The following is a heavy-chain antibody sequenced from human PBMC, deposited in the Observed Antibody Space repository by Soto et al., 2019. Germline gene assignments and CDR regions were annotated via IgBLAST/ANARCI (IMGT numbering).Heavy chain of an antibody. D-gene: IGHD3-10*01. V-gene: IGHV1-69*13. CDR1: GGTFSSYA. CDR3: AREGGGSGYLFAFDI. Sequence: GASVKVSCKASGGTFSSYAISWVRQAPGQGLEWVGGIIPIFGTANYAQKFQGRVTITADESTSTAYMELSSLRSEDTAVYYCAREGGGSGYLFAFDIWGQGTMVTVS. J-gene: IGHJ3*02. CDR2: IIPIFGTA.